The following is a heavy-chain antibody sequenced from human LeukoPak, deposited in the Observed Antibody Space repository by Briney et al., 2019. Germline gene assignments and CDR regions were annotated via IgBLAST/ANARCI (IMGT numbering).Heavy chain of an antibody. Sequence: GGFLRLSYAASGFTFSSYGMHWVRQAPGKGLEWVAVIWYDGSNKYYADSVKGRFTISRDNSKNTLYLQMNSLRAEDTAVYYCARELGNGAYCGGDCYPDAFDIWGQGTMVTVSS. CDR1: GFTFSSYG. CDR2: IWYDGSNK. CDR3: ARELGNGAYCGGDCYPDAFDI. V-gene: IGHV3-33*01. J-gene: IGHJ3*02. D-gene: IGHD2-21*02.